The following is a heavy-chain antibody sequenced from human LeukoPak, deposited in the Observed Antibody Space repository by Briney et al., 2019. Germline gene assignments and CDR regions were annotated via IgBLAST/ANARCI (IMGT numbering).Heavy chain of an antibody. D-gene: IGHD5-12*01. CDR2: ISAYNGNT. CDR3: ARGVRGYGPEFESWFDP. Sequence: ASVKVSCKASGYTFTSYYMHWVRQAPGQGLEWMGWISAYNGNTNYAQKLQGRVTMTTDTSTSTAYMELRSLRSDDTAVYYCARGVRGYGPEFESWFDPWGQGTLVTVSS. V-gene: IGHV1-18*04. CDR1: GYTFTSYY. J-gene: IGHJ5*02.